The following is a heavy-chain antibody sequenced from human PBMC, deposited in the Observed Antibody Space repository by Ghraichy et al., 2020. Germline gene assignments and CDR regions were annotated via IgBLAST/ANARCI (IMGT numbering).Heavy chain of an antibody. CDR1: GGSISSSSYY. D-gene: IGHD3-10*01. CDR2: IHYSGST. V-gene: IGHV4-39*01. J-gene: IGHJ4*02. CDR3: ARLSGFGEWRDY. Sequence: SETLSLTCTVSGGSISSSSYYCGWIRQPPGKGLEWIGSIHYSGSTYYNPSLKSRVTISVDTSKNQFSLKLSSVTAADTAVYYCARLSGFGEWRDYWGQGTLVTVSS.